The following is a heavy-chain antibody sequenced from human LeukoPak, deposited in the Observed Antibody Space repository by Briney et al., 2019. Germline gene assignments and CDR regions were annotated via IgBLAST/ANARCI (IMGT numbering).Heavy chain of an antibody. Sequence: PSETLSLTCNVSGASFSRSSHYWGWIRQPPGTGLEWIGSIYYTGSTFYNPSLKSRLSISLDTFKNQFSLKLNSVTAADTAVYYCARGDGYVDSWGQGTLVTVSS. CDR1: GASFSRSSHY. J-gene: IGHJ4*02. CDR3: ARGDGYVDS. CDR2: IYYTGST. D-gene: IGHD1-26*01. V-gene: IGHV4-39*07.